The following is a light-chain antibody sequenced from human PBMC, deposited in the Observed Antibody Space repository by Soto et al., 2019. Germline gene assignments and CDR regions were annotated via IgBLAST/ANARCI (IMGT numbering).Light chain of an antibody. CDR1: QSISSW. CDR3: QQYNSYPWT. J-gene: IGKJ1*01. Sequence: DIQMTQSPSTLSASVGDRVTITCRASQSISSWLAWYQQKPGKAPKALIYKASTLKSVVPSRFSGSGHGTEFTLTISSLKPDDFATYYCQQYNSYPWTFGQGTKGDI. CDR2: KAS. V-gene: IGKV1-5*03.